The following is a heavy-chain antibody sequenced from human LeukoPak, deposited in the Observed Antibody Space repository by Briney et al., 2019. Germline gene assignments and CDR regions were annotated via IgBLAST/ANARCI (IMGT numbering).Heavy chain of an antibody. D-gene: IGHD3-10*01. J-gene: IGHJ4*02. V-gene: IGHV1-2*04. CDR2: INPNSGGT. CDR3: ARAAYGSGSYYNLYYFDY. Sequence: ASVKVSCKASGYTFTGYYMHWVRQAPGQGLEWMGWINPNSGGTNYAQKFQGWVTMTRDTSTSTAYMELSRLRSDDTAVYYCARAAYGSGSYYNLYYFDYWGQGTLVTVSS. CDR1: GYTFTGYY.